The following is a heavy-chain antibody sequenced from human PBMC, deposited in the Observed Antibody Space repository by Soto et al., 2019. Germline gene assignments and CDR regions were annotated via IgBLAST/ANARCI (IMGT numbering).Heavy chain of an antibody. J-gene: IGHJ6*02. CDR2: ISWNSGSI. CDR3: AKDKARRAMGRRYYYYGMDV. Sequence: EVQLVESGGGLVQPGRSLRLSCAASGFTFDDYAMHWVRQAPGKGLEWVSGISWNSGSIGYADSVKGRFTISRDNAKNSLYLQMNSLRAEDTALYYCAKDKARRAMGRRYYYYGMDVWGQGTTVTVSS. D-gene: IGHD5-18*01. CDR1: GFTFDDYA. V-gene: IGHV3-9*01.